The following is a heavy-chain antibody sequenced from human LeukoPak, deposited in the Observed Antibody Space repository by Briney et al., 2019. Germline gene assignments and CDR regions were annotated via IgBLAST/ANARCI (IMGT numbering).Heavy chain of an antibody. Sequence: ASVKVSRKASGYTFTGYYMHWVRQAPGQGLEWMGWINPNSGGTNYAQKFQGRVTMTRDTSISTAYMELSRLRSDDTAVYYCVRDRKQLVSDPFDYWGQGTLVTVSS. J-gene: IGHJ4*02. V-gene: IGHV1-2*02. CDR1: GYTFTGYY. CDR3: VRDRKQLVSDPFDY. CDR2: INPNSGGT. D-gene: IGHD6-6*01.